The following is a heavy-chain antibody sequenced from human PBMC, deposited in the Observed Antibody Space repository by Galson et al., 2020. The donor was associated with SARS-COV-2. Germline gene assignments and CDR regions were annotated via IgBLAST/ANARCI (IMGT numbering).Heavy chain of an antibody. Sequence: ASVKVSCKASGYTFTSYGISWVRQAPGQGLEWMGWISAYNGNTNYAQKLQGRVTMTTDTSTSTAYMELRSLRSDDTAVYYCARDVGLGELLSGYYYGMDVWGQGTTVTVSS. J-gene: IGHJ6*02. CDR2: ISAYNGNT. D-gene: IGHD3-10*01. V-gene: IGHV1-18*01. CDR1: GYTFTSYG. CDR3: ARDVGLGELLSGYYYGMDV.